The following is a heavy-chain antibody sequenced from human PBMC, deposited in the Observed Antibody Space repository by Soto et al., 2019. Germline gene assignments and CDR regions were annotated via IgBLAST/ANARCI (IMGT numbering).Heavy chain of an antibody. V-gene: IGHV4-34*01. CDR3: ARGPGGVEMAR. Sequence: KPSETLSLTCAVYGGSFSGYYWSWIRQPPGKGLEWIGEINHSGSTNYNPSLKSRVTISVDTSKNQFSLKLSSVTAADTAVYYCARGPGGVEMARWGQGTLVTVSS. D-gene: IGHD5-12*01. CDR2: INHSGST. CDR1: GGSFSGYY. J-gene: IGHJ4*02.